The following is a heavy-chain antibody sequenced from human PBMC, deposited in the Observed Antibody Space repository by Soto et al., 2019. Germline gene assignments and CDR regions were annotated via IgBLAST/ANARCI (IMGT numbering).Heavy chain of an antibody. CDR2: ISSSGSTI. J-gene: IGHJ4*02. D-gene: IGHD6-19*01. CDR3: ARARSGWYRGY. V-gene: IGHV3-48*03. Sequence: XGSLILSCAAAGVTFSSYEMNWVRQAPGKGLEWVSYISSSGSTIYYADSVKGRFTISRDNAKNSLYLQMNSLRAEDTAVYYCARARSGWYRGYWGQGTLVTVSS. CDR1: GVTFSSYE.